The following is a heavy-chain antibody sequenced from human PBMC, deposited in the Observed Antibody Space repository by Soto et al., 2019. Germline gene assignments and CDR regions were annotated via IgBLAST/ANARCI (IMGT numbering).Heavy chain of an antibody. Sequence: QVQLVESGGGVVQPGTSLRLSCAASGFTFSSHAMHWVRQAPGKGLEWVALISYDGGNKDYTDSVKGRFTISRDDSKKTLYLHMNILGSEDTAVYYCARACHYYGAGSYSDFDYWGQGTLVTVSS. CDR2: ISYDGGNK. CDR3: ARACHYYGAGSYSDFDY. J-gene: IGHJ4*02. CDR1: GFTFSSHA. D-gene: IGHD3-10*01. V-gene: IGHV3-30-3*01.